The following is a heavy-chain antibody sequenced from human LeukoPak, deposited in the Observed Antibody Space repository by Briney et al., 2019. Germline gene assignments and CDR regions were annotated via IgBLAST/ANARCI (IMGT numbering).Heavy chain of an antibody. Sequence: WETLSLTCTVSGGSISSSSYYWGWIRQPPGKGLEWIGSIYYSGSTYYNPSLKSRVTVSVDTSKNQFSLKLSSVTAADTAVYYCARQFQQLVFIDYWGQGTLVTVSS. CDR2: IYYSGST. CDR1: GGSISSSSYY. V-gene: IGHV4-39*01. CDR3: ARQFQQLVFIDY. J-gene: IGHJ4*02. D-gene: IGHD6-13*01.